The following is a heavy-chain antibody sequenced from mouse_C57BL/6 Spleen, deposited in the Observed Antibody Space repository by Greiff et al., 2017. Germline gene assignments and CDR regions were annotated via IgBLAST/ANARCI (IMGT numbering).Heavy chain of an antibody. D-gene: IGHD4-1*01. J-gene: IGHJ4*01. CDR3: AKTGTFMDY. V-gene: IGHV5-17*01. Sequence: EVQVVESGGGLVKPGGSLKLSCAASGFTFSDYGMHWVRQAPETGLEWVAYISSGSSTIYYADTVKGRFTISRDNAKNTLFLQMTSLRSEDTAMYYCAKTGTFMDYWGQGTSVTVSS. CDR2: ISSGSSTI. CDR1: GFTFSDYG.